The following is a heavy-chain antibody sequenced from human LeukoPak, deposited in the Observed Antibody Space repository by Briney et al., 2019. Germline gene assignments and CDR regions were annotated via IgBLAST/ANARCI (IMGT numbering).Heavy chain of an antibody. CDR1: GGSFSGYY. V-gene: IGHV4-34*01. CDR2: INHSGST. J-gene: IGHJ4*02. CDR3: ARGRRVLMVYAISYFDY. Sequence: SETLSLTCAVYGGSFSGYYWSWIRQPPGKGLEWIGEINHSGSTNYNPSLKSRVTISVDTSKNQFSLKLSSVTAADTAVYYCARGRRVLMVYAISYFDYWGQGTLVTVSS. D-gene: IGHD2-8*01.